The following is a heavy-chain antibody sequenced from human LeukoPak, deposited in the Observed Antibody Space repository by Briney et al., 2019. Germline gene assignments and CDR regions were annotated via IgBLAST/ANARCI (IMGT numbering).Heavy chain of an antibody. J-gene: IGHJ6*03. Sequence: ASVKVSCKASGYTFTSYGISWVRQAPGQGLEWMGWISAYNGNTNYAQKLQGRVTMTTDTSTSTAYMELRSLRSDDTAVYYCAGVPAAMNYYYYYMDVWGKGTTVTVSS. D-gene: IGHD2-2*01. V-gene: IGHV1-18*01. CDR2: ISAYNGNT. CDR1: GYTFTSYG. CDR3: AGVPAAMNYYYYYMDV.